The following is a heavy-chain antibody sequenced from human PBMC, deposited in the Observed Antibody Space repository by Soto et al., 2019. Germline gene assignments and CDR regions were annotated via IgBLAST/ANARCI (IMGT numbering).Heavy chain of an antibody. J-gene: IGHJ3*02. Sequence: ASVKVSCKASGYTFTSYGISWVRQAPGQGLEWMGWISAYNGNTNYAQKLQGRVTMTTDTSTSTAYMELSSLRSDDTAVYYCAREVHGYCSSASCPPVHAFAIWGQGTMVTVSS. CDR3: AREVHGYCSSASCPPVHAFAI. CDR2: ISAYNGNT. D-gene: IGHD2-2*03. V-gene: IGHV1-18*01. CDR1: GYTFTSYG.